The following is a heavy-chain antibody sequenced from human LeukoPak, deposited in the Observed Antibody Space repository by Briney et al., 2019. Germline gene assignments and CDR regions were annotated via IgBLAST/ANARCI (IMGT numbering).Heavy chain of an antibody. J-gene: IGHJ1*01. Sequence: GGSLRLSCAASGFTFSSYAMHWVRQAPGKGLQWVANIKTDGSEKYYVDSVKGRFTISRDNAKNSLYLQMNSLRAEDTAVYYCATYSSLNRREFQYWGQGTLLTVSS. CDR2: IKTDGSEK. CDR3: ATYSSLNRREFQY. D-gene: IGHD3-22*01. V-gene: IGHV3-7*01. CDR1: GFTFSSYA.